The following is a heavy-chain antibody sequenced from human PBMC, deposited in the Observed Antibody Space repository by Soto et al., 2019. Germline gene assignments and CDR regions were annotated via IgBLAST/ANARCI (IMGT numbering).Heavy chain of an antibody. D-gene: IGHD1-26*01. Sequence: QVQLVESGGGVVQPGRSLRLSCVASGFTFSSYGMHWVRQAPGKGLEWVAIISYDGSNTYYADSVKGRFTISRDNSRNTLYLRTNSLRAEYSSVYYCAKEGGLSGSYYISSSYYFDYWGRGTLVTVSS. CDR3: AKEGGLSGSYYISSSYYFDY. V-gene: IGHV3-30*18. CDR1: GFTFSSYG. J-gene: IGHJ4*02. CDR2: ISYDGSNT.